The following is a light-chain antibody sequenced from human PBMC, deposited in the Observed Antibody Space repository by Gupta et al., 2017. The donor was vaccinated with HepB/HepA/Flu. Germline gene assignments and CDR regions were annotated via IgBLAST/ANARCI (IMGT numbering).Light chain of an antibody. V-gene: IGKV1-16*01. CDR3: QQYKSHPLT. J-gene: IGKJ4*01. Sequence: IQVIPHPSSLSASAGDRVTITCRASQGVGKSLACYQQRPGKAPKSLIYATSSVQSGVPSRFSGSGSGTDFTLTISSLQPEDFAIYYCQQYKSHPLTFGGGTKVEIK. CDR2: ATS. CDR1: QGVGKS.